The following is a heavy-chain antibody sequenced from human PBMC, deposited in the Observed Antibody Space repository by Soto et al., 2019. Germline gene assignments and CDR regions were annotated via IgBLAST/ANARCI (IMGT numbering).Heavy chain of an antibody. CDR2: IIPLFGIP. CDR1: GLTYSSHV. Sequence: QVQLVQSGPEVKRPGSSVKVSCEASGLTYSSHVISWVRQAPGQGLEWMGGIIPLFGIPNYAQKFQGRLTITAHKSTSTAYMELSSLRSEDTAVYYCARGVVDTNVVFKWFDPWGQGTLVTVSS. D-gene: IGHD2-15*01. J-gene: IGHJ5*02. CDR3: ARGVVDTNVVFKWFDP. V-gene: IGHV1-69*17.